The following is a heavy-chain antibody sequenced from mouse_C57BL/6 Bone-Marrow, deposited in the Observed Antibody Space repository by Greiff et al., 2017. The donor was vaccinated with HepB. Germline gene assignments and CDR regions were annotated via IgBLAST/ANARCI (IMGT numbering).Heavy chain of an antibody. V-gene: IGHV3-6*01. D-gene: IGHD2-4*01. Sequence: ESGPGLVKPSQSLSLTCSVTGYSITSGYYWNWIRQFPGNKLEWMGYISYDGSNNYNPSLKNRISITRDTSKNQFFLKLNSVTTEDTATYYCASSLDYTSAWFAYWGQGTLVTVSA. CDR3: ASSLDYTSAWFAY. J-gene: IGHJ3*01. CDR2: ISYDGSN. CDR1: GYSITSGYY.